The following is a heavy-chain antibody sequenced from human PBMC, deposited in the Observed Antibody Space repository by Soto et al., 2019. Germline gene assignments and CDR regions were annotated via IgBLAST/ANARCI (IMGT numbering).Heavy chain of an antibody. V-gene: IGHV3-23*01. CDR1: GFTFYTYA. CDR2: ISDSGTSI. J-gene: IGHJ4*02. CDR3: AKAARHTGLWGQWVG. Sequence: EEQLLESGGGLIQPGGSLRLSCAASGFTFYTYAMAWVRQAPGKGLEWVASISDSGTSIFYADSVKGRFTISRDNSKDTLFLQMNSLRVEATALYYCAKAARHTGLWGQWVGWGQGTLVTVSS. D-gene: IGHD3-16*02.